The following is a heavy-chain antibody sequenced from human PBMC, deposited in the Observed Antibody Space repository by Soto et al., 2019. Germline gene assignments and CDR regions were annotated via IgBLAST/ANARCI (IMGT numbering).Heavy chain of an antibody. Sequence: VGSLRLSCAASGFTFDDYTMQWVRQAPGKGLEWVSLISWDGGITYYADSVKGRFTISRDNSKNSLYLQMNSLTTEDTALYYCAKAGAYNYGSYFDYWGQGTLVTVSS. V-gene: IGHV3-43*01. CDR2: ISWDGGIT. J-gene: IGHJ4*02. CDR1: GFTFDDYT. D-gene: IGHD5-18*01. CDR3: AKAGAYNYGSYFDY.